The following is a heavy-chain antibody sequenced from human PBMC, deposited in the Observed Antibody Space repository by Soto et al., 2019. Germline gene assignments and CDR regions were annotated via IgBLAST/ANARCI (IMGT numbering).Heavy chain of an antibody. CDR3: SGDPSGYDEGDWYHGVDV. CDR2: IYINGST. V-gene: IGHV3-53*01. Sequence: GGSLRLSCSASGFSVSSNYMSWVRQAPGEGLEWVAIIYINGSTDYADSVQGRFSVSRDIYKNTLFLQMNNLRAEDTAVYFCSGDPSGYDEGDWYHGVDVWGQGTTVTVSS. D-gene: IGHD5-12*01. CDR1: GFSVSSNY. J-gene: IGHJ6*02.